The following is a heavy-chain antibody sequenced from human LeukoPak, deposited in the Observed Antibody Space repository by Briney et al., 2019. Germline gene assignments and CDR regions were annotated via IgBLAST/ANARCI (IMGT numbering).Heavy chain of an antibody. CDR3: ARGDPSGRPGIAFDY. Sequence: SEALSLTCTVSGGSICNNYWSWIRQPPGKGLEWIGHFHDSESTNYNPSLKSRVTISVDTSKNQFSLKLSSVTAADTAVYYCARGDPSGRPGIAFDYWGQGALVTVSS. CDR2: FHDSEST. CDR1: GGSICNNY. V-gene: IGHV4-59*01. D-gene: IGHD1-26*01. J-gene: IGHJ4*02.